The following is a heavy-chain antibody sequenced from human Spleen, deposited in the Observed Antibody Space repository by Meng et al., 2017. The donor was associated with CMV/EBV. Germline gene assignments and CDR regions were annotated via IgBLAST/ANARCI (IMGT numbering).Heavy chain of an antibody. Sequence: ASVKVSCKTSGYTFIGYYIHWVRQAPGQGLEWMGWINPKSGGTKYAQKFQDRVTMTRDTSINTAYMGLSSLTSDDTAVYYCARSLRFSPVGPWGQGTLVTVSS. CDR1: GYTFIGYY. D-gene: IGHD3-3*01. CDR2: INPKSGGT. CDR3: ARSLRFSPVGP. V-gene: IGHV1-2*02. J-gene: IGHJ5*02.